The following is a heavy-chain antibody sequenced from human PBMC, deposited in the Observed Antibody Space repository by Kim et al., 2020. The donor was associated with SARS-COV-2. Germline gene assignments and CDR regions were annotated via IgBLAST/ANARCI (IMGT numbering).Heavy chain of an antibody. CDR3: AAGDFGELFRLDY. Sequence: YNPSLKSRVTMSVDTPKNQFSLKLSSVTAADTAVYYCAAGDFGELFRLDYWGQGTLVTVSS. J-gene: IGHJ4*02. D-gene: IGHD3-10*01. V-gene: IGHV4-31*02.